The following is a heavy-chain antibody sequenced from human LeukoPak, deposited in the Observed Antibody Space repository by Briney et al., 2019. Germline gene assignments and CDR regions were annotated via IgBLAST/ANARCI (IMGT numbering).Heavy chain of an antibody. CDR2: INPNSGGT. D-gene: IGHD3-22*01. Sequence: ASVKVSCKASGYTFTGYYMHWVRQAPGQGLEWMGWINPNSGGTNYAQKFQGRVTMTRDTSISTAYMELSRLRSDDTAVHYCARDLVYYDSSGGDIAFDIWGQGTMVTVSS. V-gene: IGHV1-2*02. CDR3: ARDLVYYDSSGGDIAFDI. J-gene: IGHJ3*02. CDR1: GYTFTGYY.